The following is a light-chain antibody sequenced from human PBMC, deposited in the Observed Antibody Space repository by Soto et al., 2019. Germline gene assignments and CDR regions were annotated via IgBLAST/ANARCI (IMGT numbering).Light chain of an antibody. CDR2: GVS. Sequence: QSALTQPRSVSGSPGQSVTISCTGTNSDVGGYNYVSWYQQYPGKAPKLMISGVSERPSGVPDRFSGSKSGNTASLTISGLQAEDEADYYCCSYAGSNNLGVFGGGTKLTVL. CDR3: CSYAGSNNLGV. J-gene: IGLJ3*02. V-gene: IGLV2-11*01. CDR1: NSDVGGYNY.